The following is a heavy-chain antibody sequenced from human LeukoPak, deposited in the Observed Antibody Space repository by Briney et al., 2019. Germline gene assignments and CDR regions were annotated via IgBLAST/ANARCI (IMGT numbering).Heavy chain of an antibody. J-gene: IGHJ3*02. CDR2: IYTSGST. CDR1: GGSSSSYY. Sequence: SETLSLTCTVSGGSSSSYYWSWIRQPAGKGLEWIGRIYTSGSTNYNPSLKSRVTMSVDTSRNQFSLKLSSVTAADTAVYYCARETAIIHAFDIWGQGTMVTVSS. D-gene: IGHD2-21*02. CDR3: ARETAIIHAFDI. V-gene: IGHV4-4*07.